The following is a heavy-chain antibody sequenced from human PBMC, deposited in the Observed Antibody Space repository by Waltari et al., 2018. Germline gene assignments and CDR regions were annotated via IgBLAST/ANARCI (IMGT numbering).Heavy chain of an antibody. CDR1: GFTFSSYG. V-gene: IGHV3-30*18. D-gene: IGHD6-13*01. CDR2: ISYDGSNN. J-gene: IGHJ4*02. Sequence: QVQLVESGGGVVQPGRSLRLSCAASGFTFSSYGLHWVRQAPGKGLEWVAVISYDGSNNYDADSVKGRFTISRDNSKNTLYLQMNSLRAEDTAVYYCAKDYSSSKPLDYWGQGTLVTVSS. CDR3: AKDYSSSKPLDY.